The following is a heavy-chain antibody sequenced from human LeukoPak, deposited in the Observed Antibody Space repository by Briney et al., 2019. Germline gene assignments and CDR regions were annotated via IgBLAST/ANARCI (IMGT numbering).Heavy chain of an antibody. D-gene: IGHD2-2*01. J-gene: IGHJ6*02. CDR1: GGSISSGSYY. CDR2: LHYSGST. CDR3: ARGSVDCSSTSCNTIYYYSGMDV. Sequence: LETLSLTCTVSGGSISSGSYYWGWIRQPPGKGLEWIGSLHYSGSTYYNPSLKGRVTMSVDTSKNHFSLRLSSVTAADAAVYHCARGSVDCSSTSCNTIYYYSGMDVWGQGTTVTVSS. V-gene: IGHV4-39*02.